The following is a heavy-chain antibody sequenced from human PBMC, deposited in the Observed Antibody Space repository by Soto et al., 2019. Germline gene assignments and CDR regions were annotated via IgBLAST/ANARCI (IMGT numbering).Heavy chain of an antibody. CDR1: EFMFSNYW. CDR3: ARVGVAGAMQYYYMDV. D-gene: IGHD2-2*01. V-gene: IGHV3-7*01. Sequence: GGSLRLSCAASEFMFSNYWMCWVRQAPGKGLEWVANIKQDGSQKNYMDSMKGRFTISRDNAKNSLYLQMNSLRAEDTAVYYCARVGVAGAMQYYYMDVWGKGTTVTVSS. J-gene: IGHJ6*03. CDR2: IKQDGSQK.